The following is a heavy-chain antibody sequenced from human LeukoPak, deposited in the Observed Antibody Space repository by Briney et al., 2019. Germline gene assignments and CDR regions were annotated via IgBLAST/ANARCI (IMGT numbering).Heavy chain of an antibody. V-gene: IGHV4-39*07. J-gene: IGHJ4*02. CDR2: IYYSGST. Sequence: SETLSLTCTVSGGSISSSSYYWGWIRQPPGKGLEWIGGIYYSGSTYYNPSLKSRVTISVDTSKNQFSLKLSSVTAADTAVYYCARGGPEYSYGYRYFDYWGQGTLVTVSS. CDR3: ARGGPEYSYGYRYFDY. D-gene: IGHD5-18*01. CDR1: GGSISSSSYY.